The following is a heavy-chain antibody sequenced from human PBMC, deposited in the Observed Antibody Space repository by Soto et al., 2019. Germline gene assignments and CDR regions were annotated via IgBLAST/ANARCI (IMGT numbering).Heavy chain of an antibody. CDR2: ISSDGSNT. J-gene: IGHJ1*01. Sequence: EVQLVESGGGLVQPGESLRLSCVASGFTFSRYWMNWVRQAPGKGLVWVSRISSDGSNTTYADSVKGRFTISRDHAKNTLYLQMNSLRVEDTAVYHCAREDSFDPFHHWGQGTLDTVSS. CDR1: GFTFSRYW. CDR3: AREDSFDPFHH. V-gene: IGHV3-74*01. D-gene: IGHD2-21*01.